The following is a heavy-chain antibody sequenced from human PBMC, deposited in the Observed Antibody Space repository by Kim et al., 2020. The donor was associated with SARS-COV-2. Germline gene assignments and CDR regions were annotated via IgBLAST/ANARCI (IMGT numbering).Heavy chain of an antibody. J-gene: IGHJ6*02. CDR2: ISYDGSNK. Sequence: GGSLRLSCAASGFTFSSYGMHWVRQAPGKGLELVAVISYDGSNKYYADSVKGRFTISRDNSKNTLYLQMNSLRAEDTAVYYCAKESGSGSYYAWTYYYYGMDVWGQGTTGTVSS. V-gene: IGHV3-30*18. CDR1: GFTFSSYG. D-gene: IGHD3-10*01. CDR3: AKESGSGSYYAWTYYYYGMDV.